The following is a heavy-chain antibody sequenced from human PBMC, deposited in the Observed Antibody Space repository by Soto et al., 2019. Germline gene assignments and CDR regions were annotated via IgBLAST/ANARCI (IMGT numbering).Heavy chain of an antibody. D-gene: IGHD6-19*01. Sequence: ASVKVSCKASGGTFSSYTISWVRQAPGQGLEWMGGIIPIFGTANYAQKFQGRVTITADESTSTAYMELSSLRSEDTAVYYCARHPGGVAGPGGYFDYWGQGNLVTVS. V-gene: IGHV1-69*13. CDR1: GGTFSSYT. CDR3: ARHPGGVAGPGGYFDY. J-gene: IGHJ4*02. CDR2: IIPIFGTA.